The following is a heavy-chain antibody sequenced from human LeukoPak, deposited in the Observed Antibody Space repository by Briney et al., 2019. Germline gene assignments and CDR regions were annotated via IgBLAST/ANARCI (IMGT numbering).Heavy chain of an antibody. CDR2: IYYSGST. J-gene: IGHJ4*02. CDR1: GGSISSGDYY. V-gene: IGHV4-30-4*01. Sequence: SETLSLTCTVSGGSISSGDYYWSWIRQPPGQGLEWIGYIYYSGSTYYNPSLKSRVTISVDTSKNQFSLKLSSVTAADTAVYYCARGPEEVKAVAGTRGFDYWGQGTLVTVSS. CDR3: ARGPEEVKAVAGTRGFDY. D-gene: IGHD6-19*01.